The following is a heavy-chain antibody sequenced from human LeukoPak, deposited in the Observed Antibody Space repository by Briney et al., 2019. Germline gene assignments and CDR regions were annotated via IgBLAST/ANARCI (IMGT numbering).Heavy chain of an antibody. D-gene: IGHD5-12*01. CDR2: IIPIFGTA. V-gene: IGHV1-69*05. CDR3: ARIRATTRAYYMDV. CDR1: GGTFSSYA. J-gene: IGHJ6*03. Sequence: GASVKVSCKASGGTFSSYAISWVRQAPGQGLEWMGGIIPIFGTANYAQKFRGRVTITTDESTSTAYMELSSLRSEDTAVYYCARIRATTRAYYMDVWGKGTTVTVSS.